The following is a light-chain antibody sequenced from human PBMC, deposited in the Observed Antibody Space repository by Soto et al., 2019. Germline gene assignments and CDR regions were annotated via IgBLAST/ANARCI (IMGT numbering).Light chain of an antibody. Sequence: EIVMTQSPATLSVSPGERATLSCRASQSLSFNLAWYQQKPGQAPRLLIYAASTRATGIPARFSGSGSGTEFTLTISRLEPEDLAVYYCHQYNGWPRTFGQGTKVDIK. J-gene: IGKJ1*01. CDR1: QSLSFN. V-gene: IGKV3-15*01. CDR2: AAS. CDR3: HQYNGWPRT.